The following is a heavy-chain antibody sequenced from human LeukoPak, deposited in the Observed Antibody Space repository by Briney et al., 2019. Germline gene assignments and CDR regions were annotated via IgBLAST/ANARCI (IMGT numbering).Heavy chain of an antibody. Sequence: PSETLSLTCAVYSGSFSGYYWSWIRQPPGKGLEWIGEINHSGSTNFNPSLKSRVTISLDTSKNQFSLKVSSVTAADTAVYYCAIAGRSTTMGLDFFDYWGQGTLVTVSS. CDR3: AIAGRSTTMGLDFFDY. V-gene: IGHV4-34*01. CDR2: INHSGST. D-gene: IGHD2-2*01. CDR1: SGSFSGYY. J-gene: IGHJ4*02.